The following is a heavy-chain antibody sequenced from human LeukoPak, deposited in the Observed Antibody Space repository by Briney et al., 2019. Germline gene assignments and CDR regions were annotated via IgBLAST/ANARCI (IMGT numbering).Heavy chain of an antibody. Sequence: SETLSLTCTVSGYSISSGYYWGWIRQPPGKGLEWIGSIYHSGSTYYNPSLKSRVTISVDTSKNQFSLKLSSVTAADTAVYYCAMWAAYYYDSSGSHAFDIWGQGTMVTVSS. CDR2: IYHSGST. CDR1: GYSISSGYY. CDR3: AMWAAYYYDSSGSHAFDI. D-gene: IGHD3-22*01. J-gene: IGHJ3*02. V-gene: IGHV4-38-2*02.